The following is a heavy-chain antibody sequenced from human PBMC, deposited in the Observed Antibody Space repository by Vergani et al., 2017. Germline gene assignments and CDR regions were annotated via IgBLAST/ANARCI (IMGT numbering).Heavy chain of an antibody. CDR1: GFTFSSYG. CDR2: IWYDGSNK. D-gene: IGHD3-22*01. CDR3: ARDDRIVVDDAFDI. V-gene: IGHV3-33*01. J-gene: IGHJ3*02. Sequence: VRLLESGGGLVQPGRSLRLSCAASGFTFSSYGMHWVRQAPGKGLEWVAVIWYDGSNKYYADSVKGRFTISRDNSKNTLYLQMNSLRAEDTAVYYCARDDRIVVDDAFDIWGQGTMVTVSS.